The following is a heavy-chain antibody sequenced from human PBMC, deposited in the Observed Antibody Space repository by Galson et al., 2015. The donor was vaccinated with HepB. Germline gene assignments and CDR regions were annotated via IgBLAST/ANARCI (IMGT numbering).Heavy chain of an antibody. D-gene: IGHD6-13*01. J-gene: IGHJ5*02. CDR1: GGSIRDSY. CDR2: IYYSGST. Sequence: ETLSLTCTVSGGSIRDSYWSWIRQPPGKGLEWIGYIYYSGSTSYNPSLRSRVTISVDTSKNQFSLKLSSMTAADTAVYYCARGSTRWDPWGQGALVTVSS. V-gene: IGHV4-59*01. CDR3: ARGSTRWDP.